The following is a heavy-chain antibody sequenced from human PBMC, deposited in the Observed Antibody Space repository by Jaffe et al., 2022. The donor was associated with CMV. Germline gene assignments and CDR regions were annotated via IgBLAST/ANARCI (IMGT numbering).Heavy chain of an antibody. J-gene: IGHJ4*02. CDR1: GFTFSSYG. D-gene: IGHD3-22*01. CDR2: IWYDGSNK. Sequence: QVQLVESGGGVVQLGRSLRLSCAASGFTFSSYGMHWVRQAPGKGLEWVAVIWYDGSNKYYADSVKGRFTISRDNSKNTLYLQMNSLRAEDTAVYYCARDPTYDSSGLDYWGQGTLVTVSS. CDR3: ARDPTYDSSGLDY. V-gene: IGHV3-33*08.